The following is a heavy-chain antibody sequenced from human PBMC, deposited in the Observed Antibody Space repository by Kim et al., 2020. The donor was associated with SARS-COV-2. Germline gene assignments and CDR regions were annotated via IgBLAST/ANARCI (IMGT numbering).Heavy chain of an antibody. D-gene: IGHD4-17*01. J-gene: IGHJ4*02. V-gene: IGHV7-4-1*02. CDR2: INTNTGNP. Sequence: ASVKVSCKASGYTFSRYAMNWVRQAPGQGLEWMGWINTNTGNPTYAQGFTGRFVFSLDTSVSTAYLQSSSLKAEDTAVYYCAREGEGGDYETFDYWGQGTLVTVSS. CDR3: AREGEGGDYETFDY. CDR1: GYTFSRYA.